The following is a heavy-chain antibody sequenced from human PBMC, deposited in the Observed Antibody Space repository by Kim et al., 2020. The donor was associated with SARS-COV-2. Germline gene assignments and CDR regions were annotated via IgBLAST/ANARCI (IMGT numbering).Heavy chain of an antibody. Sequence: GGSLRLSCAASGFTFSNFAMSWVRQGPGKGLEWVSGISDSGTNTFYADSVKGRFTISRDNSKNMLYLQMNGLRDDDTAVYYCAKGRGATEYWGQGTLV. CDR2: ISDSGTNT. CDR1: GFTFSNFA. D-gene: IGHD1-26*01. V-gene: IGHV3-23*01. CDR3: AKGRGATEY. J-gene: IGHJ4*02.